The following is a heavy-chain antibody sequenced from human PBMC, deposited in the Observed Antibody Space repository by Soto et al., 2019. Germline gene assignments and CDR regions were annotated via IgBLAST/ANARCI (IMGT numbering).Heavy chain of an antibody. CDR1: GGSISNYY. CDR2: VYYSGST. CDR3: VRDYLLTGFDP. D-gene: IGHD3-9*01. V-gene: IGHV4-59*01. J-gene: IGHJ5*02. Sequence: SETLSLTCTVSGGSISNYYWTWVRQPPGKGLEWIGYVYYSGSTNYTPSLESRVTISIDASKNQFSLKMKSVTAADTAVYYCVRDYLLTGFDPWGQGALVTVSS.